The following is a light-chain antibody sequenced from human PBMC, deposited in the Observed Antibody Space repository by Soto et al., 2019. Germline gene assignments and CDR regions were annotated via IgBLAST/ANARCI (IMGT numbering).Light chain of an antibody. CDR3: QQYGSSPT. CDR2: DAS. CDR1: QSVNRY. Sequence: EIVLTQSPATLSLSPGERATLSCRASQSVNRYLAWYQQKPGQAPRLLIYDASNRATGIPARFSGSGSGTDFTLTISRLEPEDFAVYYCQQYGSSPTFGQGTKVDIK. V-gene: IGKV3-11*01. J-gene: IGKJ1*01.